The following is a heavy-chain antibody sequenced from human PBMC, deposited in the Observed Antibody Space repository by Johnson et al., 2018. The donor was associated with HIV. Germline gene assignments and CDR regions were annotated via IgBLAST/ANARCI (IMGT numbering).Heavy chain of an antibody. V-gene: IGHV3-7*05. CDR3: ARDISSGYFDAFDI. Sequence: VQLVESGGGLVQPGGSLRLSCAASGSTFRNYWMSWVRQAPGKGLEWVANIKQDGSEKYYVDSVKGRFTISRDNAKNSLHLQMNSLRAEDTAVYFCARDISSGYFDAFDIWGQGTMVTVSS. D-gene: IGHD3-22*01. J-gene: IGHJ3*02. CDR2: IKQDGSEK. CDR1: GSTFRNYW.